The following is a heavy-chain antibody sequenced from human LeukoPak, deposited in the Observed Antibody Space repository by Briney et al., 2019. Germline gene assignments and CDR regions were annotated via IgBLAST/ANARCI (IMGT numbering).Heavy chain of an antibody. CDR2: IRRKDYVGTA. CDR3: TRGLSRAYYYNGMDV. V-gene: IGHV3-49*04. J-gene: IGHJ6*02. CDR1: GYTFANAA. Sequence: GGSLRLSCTAAGYTFANAAVGWVRQAPGKGLEFVGFIRRKDYVGTAPYAAPVKGSFTIPRDDPQRFDYLQMNRMKIEDAAVYYCTRGLSRAYYYNGMDVWGQGTTVTVSS. D-gene: IGHD2-2*01.